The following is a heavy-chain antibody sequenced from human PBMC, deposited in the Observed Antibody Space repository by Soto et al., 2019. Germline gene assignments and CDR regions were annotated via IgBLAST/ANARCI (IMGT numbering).Heavy chain of an antibody. V-gene: IGHV1-69*01. D-gene: IGHD3-10*01. CDR2: IVPIYGTR. CDR3: ARDLDYYGSGSHYYYGMGV. CDR1: GGTFSRYA. J-gene: IGHJ6*02. Sequence: QVQLVQSGAEVKKPGSSVKVSCKASGGTFSRYAFSWVRQAPGQGLEWMGGIVPIYGTRGFGQKFQGRLTITADEPTRTAYMELSSLRSEDTAVYYCARDLDYYGSGSHYYYGMGVWGQGTTVTVSS.